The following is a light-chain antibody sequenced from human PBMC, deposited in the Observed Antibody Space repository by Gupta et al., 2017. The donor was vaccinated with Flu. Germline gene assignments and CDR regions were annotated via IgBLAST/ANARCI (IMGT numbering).Light chain of an antibody. CDR1: NIGSKS. CDR2: DDS. V-gene: IGLV3-21*02. J-gene: IGLJ3*02. Sequence: SYVLTQPPSGSVAPGQTARITCGENNIGSKSVHWYQQKTGQAPVLVVYDDSARPSGIPERFSGSNSGNTATLTISKVEAGDEADYYCQVWHISSDHLRVFGGGTKLTVL. CDR3: QVWHISSDHLRV.